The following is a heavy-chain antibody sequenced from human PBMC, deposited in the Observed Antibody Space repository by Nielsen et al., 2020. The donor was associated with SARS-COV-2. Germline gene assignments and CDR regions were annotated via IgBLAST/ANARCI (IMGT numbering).Heavy chain of an antibody. Sequence: WIRQPPGKGLEWIGYIYYSGSTNYNPSLKSRVTISVDTSKNQFSPKLSSVTAADTAVYYCAREGATVTTFDYWGQGTLVTVSS. D-gene: IGHD4-17*01. CDR2: IYYSGST. J-gene: IGHJ4*02. CDR3: AREGATVTTFDY. V-gene: IGHV4-59*01.